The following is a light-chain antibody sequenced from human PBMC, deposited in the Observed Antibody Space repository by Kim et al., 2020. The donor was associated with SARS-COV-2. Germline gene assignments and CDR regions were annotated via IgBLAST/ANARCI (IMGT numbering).Light chain of an antibody. CDR1: SGGIDDNY. Sequence: GKTVTISCTRSSGGIDDNYVQWYQQRPGGVPTTVIYEDDQRPSGVSDRFSGSIDNSSNSASLTISGLRTEDEADYYCQSYNRDNVIFGGGTQLTV. J-gene: IGLJ2*01. CDR3: QSYNRDNVI. V-gene: IGLV6-57*03. CDR2: EDD.